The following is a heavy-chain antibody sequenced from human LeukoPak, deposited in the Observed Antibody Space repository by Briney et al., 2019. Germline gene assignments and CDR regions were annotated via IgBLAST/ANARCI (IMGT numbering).Heavy chain of an antibody. CDR3: ARRRTTGTTDLDY. D-gene: IGHD1-1*01. CDR1: GFTFDDYW. V-gene: IGHV3-7*01. CDR2: INQDGSEK. Sequence: PGGSLRLSCGASGFTFDDYWMSWVRQAPGQGLEWVANINQDGSEKYYLDSAKGRFTISRDNAKNSLYLQMNSLRAEDTAVYYCARRRTTGTTDLDYWGQGTLCTASS. J-gene: IGHJ4*02.